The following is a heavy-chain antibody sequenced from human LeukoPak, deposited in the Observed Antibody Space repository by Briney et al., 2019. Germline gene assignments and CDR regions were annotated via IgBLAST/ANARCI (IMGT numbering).Heavy chain of an antibody. V-gene: IGHV3-11*01. CDR2: INSNGSTI. CDR3: ARESRYCSGVRCYYRERYFDY. Sequence: PGGSLRLSCAASGFTFSNYYMSWIRQAPGKGLEWVSYINSNGSTIYYADSVKGRFTISRDNAKNTLYLQMNSLRAEDTAVYYCARESRYCSGVRCYYRERYFDYWGQGTLVTVSS. CDR1: GFTFSNYY. J-gene: IGHJ4*02. D-gene: IGHD2-15*01.